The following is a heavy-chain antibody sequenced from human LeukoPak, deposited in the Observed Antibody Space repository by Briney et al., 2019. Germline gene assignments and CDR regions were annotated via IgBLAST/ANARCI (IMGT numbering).Heavy chain of an antibody. CDR3: ARELGYCSGGSCLYFDY. Sequence: ASVKVSCKASGYTFTGYYIHWVRQAPGQAREWMGWINPNSGGTNYAQKFQGRVTMTRDTSTSKAYMELSRLRSDDTAVYYCARELGYCSGGSCLYFDYWGQGTLVTVSS. V-gene: IGHV1-2*02. J-gene: IGHJ4*02. CDR2: INPNSGGT. D-gene: IGHD2-15*01. CDR1: GYTFTGYY.